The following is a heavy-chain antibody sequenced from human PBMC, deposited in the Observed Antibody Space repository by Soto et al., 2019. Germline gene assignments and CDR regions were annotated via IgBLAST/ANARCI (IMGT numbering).Heavy chain of an antibody. J-gene: IGHJ6*02. CDR2: ISAYNGNT. CDR3: ARDYSIAARRAYYYYGMDV. V-gene: IGHV1-18*04. D-gene: IGHD6-6*01. CDR1: GYTFTSYG. Sequence: AASVKVSCKASGYTFTSYGISWVRQAPGQGLEWMGWISAYNGNTNYAQKLQGRVTMTTDTSTSTAYMELRSLRSDDTAVYYCARDYSIAARRAYYYYGMDVWGQGTTVTVSS.